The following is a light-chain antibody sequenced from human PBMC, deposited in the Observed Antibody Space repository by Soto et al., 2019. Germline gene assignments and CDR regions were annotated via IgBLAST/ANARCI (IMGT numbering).Light chain of an antibody. Sequence: DIVLTQSPGTLSLSPGERATLSCRASQSVSSNYLAWYQQRPGQAPRLLIYGASTRATGIPGRFSGSGSGTDFTLTISRLEPEDFAVYYCQQYGSLSWTFGQGTKVEIK. CDR3: QQYGSLSWT. CDR2: GAS. V-gene: IGKV3-20*01. CDR1: QSVSSNY. J-gene: IGKJ1*01.